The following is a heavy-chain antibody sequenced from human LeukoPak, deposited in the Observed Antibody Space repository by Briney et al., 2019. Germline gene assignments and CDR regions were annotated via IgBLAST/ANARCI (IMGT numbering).Heavy chain of an antibody. CDR2: IYTSGST. J-gene: IGHJ4*02. CDR3: ARDGGLRLGEPYYFDS. Sequence: SETLSLTCTVSAGSISTYYWSWIRQLAGKGLEWIGRIYTSGSTNYNPSLKSRVTMSVDTSKNQFSLNLNSVTAADTAVYYCARDGGLRLGEPYYFDSWGQGTLVTVSS. V-gene: IGHV4-4*07. CDR1: AGSISTYY. D-gene: IGHD3-16*01.